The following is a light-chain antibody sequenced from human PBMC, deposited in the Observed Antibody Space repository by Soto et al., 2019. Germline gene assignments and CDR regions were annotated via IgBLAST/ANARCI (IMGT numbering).Light chain of an antibody. J-gene: IGKJ1*01. CDR1: QSVSSVS. V-gene: IGKV3-20*01. Sequence: EIVLTQSPGTLSLSPGERATLSCRSSQSVSSVSLAWYQQKAGQAPRLLIYAAFSRATGIPDRFSGSGSGKDFTLTISRLEPEDFAVYYCQQYGASPPSWTFGQGTKVEIK. CDR2: AAF. CDR3: QQYGASPPSWT.